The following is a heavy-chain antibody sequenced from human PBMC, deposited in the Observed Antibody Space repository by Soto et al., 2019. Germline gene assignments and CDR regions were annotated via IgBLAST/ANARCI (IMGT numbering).Heavy chain of an antibody. D-gene: IGHD5-12*01. J-gene: IGHJ6*02. CDR2: INHSGST. Sequence: SETLSLICAVYGGSFSGYYWSWIRQPPGKGLEWIGEINHSGSTNYNPSLKSRVTISVDTSKNQFSLKLSSVTAADTAVYYCARGGLYSGYDADYYYGMDVWGQGTTVTVSS. V-gene: IGHV4-34*01. CDR1: GGSFSGYY. CDR3: ARGGLYSGYDADYYYGMDV.